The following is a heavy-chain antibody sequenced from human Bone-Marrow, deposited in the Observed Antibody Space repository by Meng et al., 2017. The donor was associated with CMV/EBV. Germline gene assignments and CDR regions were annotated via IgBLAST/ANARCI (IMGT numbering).Heavy chain of an antibody. CDR2: IKQDGSEK. J-gene: IGHJ4*02. CDR3: ARERWQNQRGLFDY. CDR1: GFTFSSYW. Sequence: GESLKISCAASGFTFSSYWMSWVRQAPGKGLEWVANIKQDGSEKYYVDSVKGRFTISRDNAKNTLYLQMNSLRAEDTAVYYCARERWQNQRGLFDYWGQGTLVTVSS. D-gene: IGHD2-15*01. V-gene: IGHV3-7*01.